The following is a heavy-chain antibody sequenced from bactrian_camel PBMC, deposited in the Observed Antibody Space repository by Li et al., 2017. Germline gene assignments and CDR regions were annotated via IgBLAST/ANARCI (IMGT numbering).Heavy chain of an antibody. CDR2: ITSGGTSART. V-gene: IGHV3S36*01. CDR1: GFTFNDYG. CDR3: AAEGGYGLSYCQSADYRY. D-gene: IGHD5*01. Sequence: VQLVESGGGLVQPGGSLRLSCAASGFTFNDYGMSWVRQAPGKGLEWVSSITSGGTSARTFYADSVRGRFTISGDNANNTLYLQMNSLKPEDTAMNYCAAEGGYGLSYCQSADYRYWGQGTQVTVS. J-gene: IGHJ4*01.